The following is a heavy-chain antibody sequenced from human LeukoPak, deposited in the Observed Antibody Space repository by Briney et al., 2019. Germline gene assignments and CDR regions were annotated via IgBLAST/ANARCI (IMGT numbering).Heavy chain of an antibody. V-gene: IGHV4-59*08. CDR3: ARRSLIAAEDY. CDR1: GDSIRPYY. CDR2: ISYSGNT. Sequence: PSETLSLTCTVSGDSIRPYYWNWIRQSPGKGLEWLGYISYSGNTNYHPSVKSRVTISLDTSKNQFSLRLNSVTAADTAVYYCARRSLIAAEDYWGQGTLVTVSS. D-gene: IGHD6-6*01. J-gene: IGHJ4*02.